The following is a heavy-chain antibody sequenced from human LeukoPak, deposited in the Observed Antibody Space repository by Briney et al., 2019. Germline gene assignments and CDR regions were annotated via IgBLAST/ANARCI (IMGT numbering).Heavy chain of an antibody. CDR3: ARLSRDGDVDY. D-gene: IGHD4-17*01. CDR2: INHSGST. Sequence: SETLSLTCAVYGGSFSGYYWSWIRQPPGKGLEWIGEINHSGSTNYNPSLKSRVTISVDTSKNQFYLKLSSVTAADTAVYYCARLSRDGDVDYWGQGTLVTVSS. V-gene: IGHV4-34*01. J-gene: IGHJ4*02. CDR1: GGSFSGYY.